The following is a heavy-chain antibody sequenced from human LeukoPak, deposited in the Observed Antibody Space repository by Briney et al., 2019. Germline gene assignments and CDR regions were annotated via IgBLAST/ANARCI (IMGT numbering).Heavy chain of an antibody. Sequence: PSETLSLTCAVYGGSFSGYYWSWIRQPPGKGLEWIGEINYSGSTNYNPSLKSRVTISVDTSKNQFSLKLTSVTAADTAVYYCARAANWFDPWGQGTLVTVSS. V-gene: IGHV4-34*01. J-gene: IGHJ5*02. CDR3: ARAANWFDP. CDR2: INYSGST. D-gene: IGHD6-25*01. CDR1: GGSFSGYY.